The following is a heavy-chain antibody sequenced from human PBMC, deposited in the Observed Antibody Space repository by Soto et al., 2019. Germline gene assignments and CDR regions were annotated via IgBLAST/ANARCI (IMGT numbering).Heavy chain of an antibody. CDR1: GGSISSGGYY. CDR2: IYHRGGT. V-gene: IGHV4-31*02. D-gene: IGHD2-8*01. CDR3: GRAPGRMMNALRYYYGLDV. Sequence: QVQLQESGPGLVKPSETLSFTCNVSGGSISSGGYYWSWIRQLPGMGLEWIGYIYHRGGTYYNPALKRGNTLSLDTSKNAFSLKMSAVTAADTGVYFCGRAPGRMMNALRYYYGLDVWGQGTTVTVSS. J-gene: IGHJ6*02.